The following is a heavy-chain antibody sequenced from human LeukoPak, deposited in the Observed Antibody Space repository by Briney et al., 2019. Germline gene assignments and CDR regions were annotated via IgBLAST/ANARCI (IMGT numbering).Heavy chain of an antibody. CDR2: INHSGST. CDR3: ARVQQLLDAFDI. V-gene: IGHV4-34*01. Sequence: PSETLSLTCTVSGGSISSYYWSWIRQPPGKGLEWIGEINHSGSTNYNPSLKSRVTISVDTSKNQFSLKLSSVTAADTAVYYCARVQQLLDAFDIWGQGTMVTVSS. CDR1: GGSISSYY. J-gene: IGHJ3*02. D-gene: IGHD6-13*01.